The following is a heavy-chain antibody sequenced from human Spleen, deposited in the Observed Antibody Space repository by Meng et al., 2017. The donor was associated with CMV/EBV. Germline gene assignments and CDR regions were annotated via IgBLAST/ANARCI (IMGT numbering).Heavy chain of an antibody. CDR3: AKPSSNYDFWSGYDY. V-gene: IGHV3-30*18. J-gene: IGHJ4*02. D-gene: IGHD3-3*01. CDR2: ISNDGSKT. Sequence: GESLKISCAASGFTFSSYAMSWVRQAPGKGLEWVALISNDGSKTYYADSVKGRFTISRDNSKNTLYLQMNSLRPEDTAVYYCAKPSSNYDFWSGYDYWGQGTLVTVSS. CDR1: GFTFSSYA.